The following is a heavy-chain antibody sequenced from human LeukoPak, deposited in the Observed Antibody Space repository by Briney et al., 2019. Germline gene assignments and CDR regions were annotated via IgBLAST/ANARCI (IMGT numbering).Heavy chain of an antibody. CDR3: ARELGYCSGGSCLDGSGNWFDP. J-gene: IGHJ5*02. V-gene: IGHV3-23*01. Sequence: GGSLRLSCAVSGFTFIKYSMTWVRQAPGKGLEWVSAITASGASTDYADSVKGRFTITRDNSKSTLYLQMSSLRAEDTAVYYCARELGYCSGGSCLDGSGNWFDPWGQGTLVTVSS. CDR1: GFTFIKYS. CDR2: ITASGAST. D-gene: IGHD2-15*01.